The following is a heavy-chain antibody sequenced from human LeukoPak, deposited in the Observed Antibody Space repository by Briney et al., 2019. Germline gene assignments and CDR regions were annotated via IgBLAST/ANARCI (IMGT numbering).Heavy chain of an antibody. D-gene: IGHD6-6*01. J-gene: IGHJ4*02. V-gene: IGHV4-39*07. CDR3: ARSNWGSSSSFDY. CDR2: IYYSGST. Sequence: SETLSLTCTVSGGSISSSSYYWGWIRQPPEKGLEWIGTIYYSGSTYYNPSLNSRVTISLDTSKNQFSLNLSSVTAADTAVYYCARSNWGSSSSFDYWGQGTLVTVSS. CDR1: GGSISSSSYY.